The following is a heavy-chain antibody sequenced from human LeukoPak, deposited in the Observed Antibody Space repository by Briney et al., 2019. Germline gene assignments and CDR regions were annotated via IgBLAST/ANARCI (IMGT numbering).Heavy chain of an antibody. Sequence: PGGSLRLSCAASGFTVSSNYMSWVRQAPGKGLEWVSVIYSGGSTYYADSVKGRFTISRDNSKNTLYLQMNSLRAEDTAVYYCAREKSEGELQEPSFDYWGQGTLVTVSS. V-gene: IGHV3-53*01. D-gene: IGHD1-26*01. CDR3: AREKSEGELQEPSFDY. CDR2: IYSGGST. CDR1: GFTVSSNY. J-gene: IGHJ4*02.